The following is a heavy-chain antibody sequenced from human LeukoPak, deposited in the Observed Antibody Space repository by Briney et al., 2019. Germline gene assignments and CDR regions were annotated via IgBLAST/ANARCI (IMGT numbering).Heavy chain of an antibody. CDR1: GYTFTSYA. Sequence: GASVKVSCKASGYTFTSYAMNWVRQAPGQGLKWMGWINTNTGNPTYAQGFTGRFVFSLDTSVSTAYLQISSLKAEDTAVYYCARGPVGAITGPLWWFDPWGQGTLVTVSS. CDR3: ARGPVGAITGPLWWFDP. J-gene: IGHJ5*02. CDR2: INTNTGNP. V-gene: IGHV7-4-1*02. D-gene: IGHD1-26*01.